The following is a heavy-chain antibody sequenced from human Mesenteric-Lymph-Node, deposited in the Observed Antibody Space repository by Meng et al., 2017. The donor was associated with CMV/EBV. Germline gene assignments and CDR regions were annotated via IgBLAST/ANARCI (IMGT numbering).Heavy chain of an antibody. CDR3: ARRTSVVPVAIPLFDYFDY. V-gene: IGHV1-18*01. J-gene: IGHJ4*02. CDR1: GYTFSNYG. CDR2: ISGYNGNT. Sequence: ASVKVSCKASGYTFSNYGISWVRQAPGQGLEWLGWISGYNGNTKYAQKVQGRVTMTTDKSTSTAYMELRSLRSDDTAVYYCARRTSVVPVAIPLFDYFDYWGQGTLVTVSS. D-gene: IGHD2-2*02.